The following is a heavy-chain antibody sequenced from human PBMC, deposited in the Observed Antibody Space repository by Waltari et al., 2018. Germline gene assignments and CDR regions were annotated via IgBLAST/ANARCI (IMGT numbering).Heavy chain of an antibody. CDR2: IYTSVNT. CDR1: GGSISRGSYY. D-gene: IGHD3-10*01. CDR3: ARVPSGDLVDS. J-gene: IGHJ4*02. Sequence: QVQLQESGPGLVKPSETLSLACSVSGGSISRGSYYWSWVRQPAGKGLEWIGYIYTSVNTNYNPSLMGRVTISVDTSKNQFSLKLSSVTAADTAVYYCARVPSGDLVDSWGQGTLVTVSS. V-gene: IGHV4-61*09.